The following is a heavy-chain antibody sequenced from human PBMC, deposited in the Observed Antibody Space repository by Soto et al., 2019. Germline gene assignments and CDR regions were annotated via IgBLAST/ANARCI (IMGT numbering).Heavy chain of an antibody. CDR2: INGGSGTT. D-gene: IGHD6-19*01. CDR1: GYPFTNYA. CDR3: ARSGYSSGWYHWYFDF. J-gene: IGHJ2*01. Sequence: ASVKVSCKAFGYPFTNYAIHWVRQAPGQRLEWMGWINGGSGTTKYSQNFQGRVAITMDTSASTAYMELSSLRSEDTAVYYCARSGYSSGWYHWYFDFWGRGTLVTVSS. V-gene: IGHV1-3*01.